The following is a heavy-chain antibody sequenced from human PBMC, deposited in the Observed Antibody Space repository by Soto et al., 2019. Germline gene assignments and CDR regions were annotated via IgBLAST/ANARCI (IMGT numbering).Heavy chain of an antibody. CDR2: ISWDGSDE. J-gene: IGHJ4*02. V-gene: IGHV3-30*18. CDR3: TKDLGQYCGGISCASDS. Sequence: PGRGLEWVAVISWDGSDEYYADSVKGRFTISRDNSKNTLYLQMNSLRVEDTAMYYCTKDLGQYCGGISCASDSWGQGTLVTVTS. D-gene: IGHD2-2*01.